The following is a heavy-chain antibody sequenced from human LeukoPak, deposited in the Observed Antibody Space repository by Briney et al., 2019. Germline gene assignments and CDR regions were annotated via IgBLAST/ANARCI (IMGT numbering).Heavy chain of an antibody. Sequence: PGGSLRLSCAASGFTFSSYSMNWVRQAPGKGLEWVSYISSSSSTIYYADSVKGRFTISRDNSKNTLYLQMNSLRAEDTAVYYCAKDPSSLEWLIDDAFDIWGQGTMVTVSS. J-gene: IGHJ3*02. CDR3: AKDPSSLEWLIDDAFDI. V-gene: IGHV3-48*01. D-gene: IGHD3-3*01. CDR2: ISSSSSTI. CDR1: GFTFSSYS.